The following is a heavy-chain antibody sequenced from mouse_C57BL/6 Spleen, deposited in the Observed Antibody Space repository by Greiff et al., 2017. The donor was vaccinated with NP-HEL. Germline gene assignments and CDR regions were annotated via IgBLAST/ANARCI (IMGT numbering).Heavy chain of an antibody. Sequence: QVQLQQSGAELARPGASVKLSCKASGYTFTSYGISWVKQRTGQGLEWIGEIYPRSGNTYYNEKFKGKATLTADKSSSTAYIELRSLTSEDSAVYFCARGITTVVAKRYFDVWGTGTTVTVSS. CDR1: GYTFTSYG. V-gene: IGHV1-81*01. D-gene: IGHD1-1*01. CDR2: IYPRSGNT. CDR3: ARGITTVVAKRYFDV. J-gene: IGHJ1*03.